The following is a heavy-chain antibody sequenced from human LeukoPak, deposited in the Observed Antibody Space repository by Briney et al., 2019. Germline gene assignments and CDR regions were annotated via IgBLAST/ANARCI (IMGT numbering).Heavy chain of an antibody. Sequence: SETLSLTCAVYGGSFSGYYWSWIRQPPGKGLEWIGEINHSGSTNYNPSLKSRVTISVDTSKNQFSLKLSSVTAADTAVYYCAKDRLRGFWSGYFDYWGQGTLVTVSS. CDR2: INHSGST. D-gene: IGHD3-3*01. CDR3: AKDRLRGFWSGYFDY. J-gene: IGHJ4*02. CDR1: GGSFSGYY. V-gene: IGHV4-34*01.